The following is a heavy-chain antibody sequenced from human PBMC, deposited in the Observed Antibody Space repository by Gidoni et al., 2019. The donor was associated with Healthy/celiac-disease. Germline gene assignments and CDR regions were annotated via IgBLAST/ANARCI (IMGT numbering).Heavy chain of an antibody. CDR2: IITIFGTA. CDR3: ASCIVGGSYLAFDI. V-gene: IGHV1-69*06. D-gene: IGHD1-26*01. J-gene: IGHJ3*02. Sequence: QVQLVQSGAEVKKPGSSVKVSCKASGGTFSSYAISWVRQAPGQGLGWMGGIITIFGTANYAQKFQGRDTITADKATSTAYMELSSLRSEDTAVYYCASCIVGGSYLAFDIWGQGTMVTVSS. CDR1: GGTFSSYA.